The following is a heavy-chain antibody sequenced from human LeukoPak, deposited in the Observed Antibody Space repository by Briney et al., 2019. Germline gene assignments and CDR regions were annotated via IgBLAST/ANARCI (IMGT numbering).Heavy chain of an antibody. CDR1: GGTFSSYA. J-gene: IGHJ4*02. CDR2: IIPIFGTA. D-gene: IGHD6-13*01. Sequence: SVKVSCKASGGTFSSYAISWVRQAPGQGLEWMGRIIPIFGTANYAQKFQGRVTITTDESTSTAYMELGSLRSEDTAVYYCARGGIAAAGRFDYWGQGALVTVSS. CDR3: ARGGIAAAGRFDY. V-gene: IGHV1-69*05.